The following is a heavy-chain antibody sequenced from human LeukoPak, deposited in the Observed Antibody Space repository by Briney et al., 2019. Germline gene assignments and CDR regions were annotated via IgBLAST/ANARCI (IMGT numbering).Heavy chain of an antibody. CDR3: ARSFVVPAAIWFDP. Sequence: PSETLSLTCTVSGGSISSYYWIWLRQPPGKGLEWIGYIYYSGSTNYNPSLKSRVTISVDTSKNQFSLKLSSVTAADTAVYYCARSFVVPAAIWFDPWGQGTLVTVSS. CDR2: IYYSGST. J-gene: IGHJ5*02. V-gene: IGHV4-59*01. CDR1: GGSISSYY. D-gene: IGHD2-2*01.